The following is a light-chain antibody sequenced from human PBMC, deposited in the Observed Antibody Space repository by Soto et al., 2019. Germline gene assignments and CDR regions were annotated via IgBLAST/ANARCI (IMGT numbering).Light chain of an antibody. J-gene: IGKJ1*01. V-gene: IGKV3-15*01. CDR2: GAS. CDR1: QSISSK. CDR3: QHYNDWPPTWT. Sequence: EIVMTQSPATLSVSPGERATLSCRASQSISSKLAWYQQKPGQAPRVLIHGASTRATGIPARFSGSGSGTEFTLTISSMQSEAFAVYYCQHYNDWPPTWTFGQGTRVEI.